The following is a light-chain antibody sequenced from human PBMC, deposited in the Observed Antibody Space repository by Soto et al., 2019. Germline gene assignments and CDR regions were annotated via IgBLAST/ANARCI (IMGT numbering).Light chain of an antibody. CDR2: EVS. J-gene: IGLJ2*01. Sequence: QSALTQPASVSGSPGQSITISCTGTSSDVGGYNYVSWYQQHPGKAPKLMIYEVSNRPSGVSNRFSGSKSGNTASLTISGLQAEDEADYSCSSYTSSSTPYVVFGGGTKLNVL. CDR3: SSYTSSSTPYVV. V-gene: IGLV2-14*01. CDR1: SSDVGGYNY.